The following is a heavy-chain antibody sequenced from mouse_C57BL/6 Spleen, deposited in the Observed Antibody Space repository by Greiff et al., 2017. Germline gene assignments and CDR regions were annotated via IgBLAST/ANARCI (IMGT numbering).Heavy chain of an antibody. Sequence: VQLVESGPELVKPGASVKISCKASGYAFSSSWMNWVKQRPGKGLEWIGRIYPGDGDTNYNGKFKGKATLTADKSSSTAYMQLSSLTSEDSAVYFCARFGDGDYFAYWGQGTTLTVSS. V-gene: IGHV1-82*01. CDR2: IYPGDGDT. J-gene: IGHJ2*01. CDR3: ARFGDGDYFAY. D-gene: IGHD3-1*01. CDR1: GYAFSSSW.